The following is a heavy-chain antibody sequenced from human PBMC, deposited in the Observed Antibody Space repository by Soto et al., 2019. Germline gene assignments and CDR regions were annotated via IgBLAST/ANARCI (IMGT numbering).Heavy chain of an antibody. V-gene: IGHV4-61*01. D-gene: IGHD3-10*01. CDR2: IYYSGST. CDR3: ARECTALWFGELLSDNWFDP. CDR1: GGSVSSGSYY. J-gene: IGHJ5*02. Sequence: PSETLSLTCTVSGGSVSSGSYYWSWIRQPPGKGLEWIGYIYYSGSTNYNPSLKSRVTISVDTSKDQFSLKLSSVTAADTAVYYCARECTALWFGELLSDNWFDPWGQGTLVTVSS.